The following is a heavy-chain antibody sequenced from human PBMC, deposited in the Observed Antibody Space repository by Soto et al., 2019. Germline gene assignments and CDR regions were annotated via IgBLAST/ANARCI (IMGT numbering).Heavy chain of an antibody. CDR1: GDSIRKNY. Sequence: SETLSLTCTVSGDSIRKNYWNWLRQPPTKGPEWIAYMHPTGETKYNPSLGSRATISMDMSKNQFSLTLTSVAAADTAVYYCARGQLVPGYMDVWGKGTTVTVSS. V-gene: IGHV4-59*01. CDR3: ARGQLVPGYMDV. J-gene: IGHJ6*03. D-gene: IGHD6-6*01. CDR2: MHPTGET.